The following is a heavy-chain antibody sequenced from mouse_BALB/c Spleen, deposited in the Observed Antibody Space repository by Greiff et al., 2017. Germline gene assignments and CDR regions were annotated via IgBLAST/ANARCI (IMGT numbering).Heavy chain of an antibody. CDR2: IYPGNVNT. CDR3: ARSAYYDY. J-gene: IGHJ2*01. V-gene: IGHV1S56*01. Sequence: VQLQQSGPELVKPGASVRISCKASGYTFTSYYIHWVKQRPGQGLEWIGWIYPGNVNTKYNEKFKGKATLTADKSSSTAYMQLSSLTSEDSAVYFCARSAYYDYWSQGTTLTVSS. CDR1: GYTFTSYY.